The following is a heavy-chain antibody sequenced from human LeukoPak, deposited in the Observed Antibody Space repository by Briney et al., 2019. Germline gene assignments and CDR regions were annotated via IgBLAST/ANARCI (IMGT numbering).Heavy chain of an antibody. J-gene: IGHJ4*02. CDR2: IPGSGGNT. Sequence: GGSLRLSCAASGFTFGGYAMSWVRQAPGKGLEWVSAIPGSGGNTYYADSVKGRFTISRDNSKNTLYLQMNSLRAEDTAVYYCARGSPVYYDSSGYYLDYWGQGTLVTVSS. CDR1: GFTFGGYA. CDR3: ARGSPVYYDSSGYYLDY. D-gene: IGHD3-22*01. V-gene: IGHV3-23*01.